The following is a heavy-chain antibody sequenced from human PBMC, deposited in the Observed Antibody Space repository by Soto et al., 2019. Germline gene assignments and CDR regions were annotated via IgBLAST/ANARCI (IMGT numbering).Heavy chain of an antibody. J-gene: IGHJ4*02. D-gene: IGHD3-10*01. Sequence: PETLSSTCPVSGGSMSSGDYYWSRIRQPPGKGQEWIGYIDYSGSTYYNPSLKSRVTISVDTSKNQFSLKLSSVTAADSAVYYCASHGVFLDYWGQGTVVIVSS. CDR1: GGSMSSGDYY. CDR2: IDYSGST. CDR3: ASHGVFLDY. V-gene: IGHV4-61*08.